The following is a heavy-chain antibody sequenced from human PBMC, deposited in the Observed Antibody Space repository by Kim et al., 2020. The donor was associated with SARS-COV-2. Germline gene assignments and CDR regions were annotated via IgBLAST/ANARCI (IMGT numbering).Heavy chain of an antibody. Sequence: GGSLRLSCAASGFAFSNYAMGWVRQAPGKGLDWVSTISDSGDTTFYADSVKGRFTISRDNSKNTLFLQMSSLRAEDTAVYYCANWDVPATIPFVQHWGQGTLVTVSS. CDR2: ISDSGDTT. V-gene: IGHV3-23*01. J-gene: IGHJ1*01. CDR1: GFAFSNYA. D-gene: IGHD2-2*01. CDR3: ANWDVPATIPFVQH.